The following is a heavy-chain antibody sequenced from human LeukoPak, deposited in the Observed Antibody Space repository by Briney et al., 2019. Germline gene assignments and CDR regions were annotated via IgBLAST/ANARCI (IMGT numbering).Heavy chain of an antibody. CDR3: ARDLGSYYYYAMDV. V-gene: IGHV1-18*01. J-gene: IGHJ6*02. Sequence: ASVKVSCKASGYTFTSYGITWVRQAPGQGLEWTGWISAYNGNTKYAQKLQGRVTMTTDTSTSTAYMELRSLRSDDTAVYYCARDLGSYYYYAMDVWGQGTTVAVSS. CDR2: ISAYNGNT. D-gene: IGHD3-10*01. CDR1: GYTFTSYG.